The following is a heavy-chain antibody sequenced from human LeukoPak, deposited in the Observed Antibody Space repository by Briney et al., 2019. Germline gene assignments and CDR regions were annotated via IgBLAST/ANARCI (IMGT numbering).Heavy chain of an antibody. CDR1: GGSISSYY. CDR2: IYYGGST. Sequence: SETLSLTCTVSGGSISSYYWSWIRQPPGKGLEWIGYIYYGGSTNYNPSLKSRVTISVDTSKNQFSLKLSSVTAADTAVYYCAAGSGYDYGYFDYWGQGTLVTVSS. D-gene: IGHD5-12*01. J-gene: IGHJ4*02. CDR3: AAGSGYDYGYFDY. V-gene: IGHV4-59*01.